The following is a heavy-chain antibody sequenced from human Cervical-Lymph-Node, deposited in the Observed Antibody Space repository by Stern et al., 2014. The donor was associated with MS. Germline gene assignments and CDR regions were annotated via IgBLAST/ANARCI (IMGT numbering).Heavy chain of an antibody. CDR1: GYTFTSYW. V-gene: IGHV5-51*01. CDR3: VRPIYYGDNYYDFDS. CDR2: IYTGYSGA. D-gene: IGHD4-23*01. Sequence: VQLVESGAEVKKPGESLKISCKVSGYTFTSYWIGWGRQMPGKGLEWMAIIYTGYSGARYSTSFPGQGPISSDKSITTTFPQCSSLKASHTAMYYCVRPIYYGDNYYDFDSWGQGTLVTVSS. J-gene: IGHJ4*02.